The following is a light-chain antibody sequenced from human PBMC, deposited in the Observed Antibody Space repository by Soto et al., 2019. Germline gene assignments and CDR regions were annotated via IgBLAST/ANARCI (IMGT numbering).Light chain of an antibody. CDR2: EVI. J-gene: IGLJ2*01. Sequence: QSALTQPASVSGSPGQSVTISCTGTSSDVGGYNYVSWYQQHPGKAPKLMIYEVINRPSGVSNRFSGSKSGNTASLTSSGLQAEDEADYYCRSYTSSSTLVFGGGTKLTVL. CDR1: SSDVGGYNY. CDR3: RSYTSSSTLV. V-gene: IGLV2-14*01.